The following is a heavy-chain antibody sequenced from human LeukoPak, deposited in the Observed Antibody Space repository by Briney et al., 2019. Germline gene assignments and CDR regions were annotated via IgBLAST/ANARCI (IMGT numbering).Heavy chain of an antibody. D-gene: IGHD6-19*01. CDR1: RFTFSSYW. CDR3: AKGVTGYSSGWSRSSFDY. CDR2: IKKDGSEK. Sequence: GGSLRLSCAASRFTFSSYWMSWVRQAPGKGLEWVANIKKDGSEKYYVDSVKGRFTISRDNAKTSLYLQMNSLRAEDTAVYYCAKGVTGYSSGWSRSSFDYWGQGTLVTVSS. J-gene: IGHJ4*02. V-gene: IGHV3-7*01.